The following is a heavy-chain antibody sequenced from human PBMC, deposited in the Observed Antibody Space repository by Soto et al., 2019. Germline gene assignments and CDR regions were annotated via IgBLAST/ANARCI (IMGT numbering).Heavy chain of an antibody. D-gene: IGHD3-10*01. Sequence: PRGSLRLSCAASGFTFISYAISCVRHSPVKWLEWVSAISGSGGSTYYADSVKGRFTISRDNSKNTLYLQMNSLRAEDTAVYYCAKEGAPPRGWFDPWGQGTLVTVSS. CDR2: ISGSGGST. CDR3: AKEGAPPRGWFDP. CDR1: GFTFISYA. V-gene: IGHV3-23*01. J-gene: IGHJ5*02.